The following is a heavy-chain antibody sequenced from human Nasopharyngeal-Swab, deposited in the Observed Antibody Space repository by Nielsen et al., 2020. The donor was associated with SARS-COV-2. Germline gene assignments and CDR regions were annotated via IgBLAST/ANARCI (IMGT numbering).Heavy chain of an antibody. CDR2: IYYSGST. Sequence: SETLSLTCTVFGGSISSSSYYWGWLRQPPGKGLVWIGSIYYSGSTYYNPSLKSRVTISVDTSKNQFSLKMSSVAAADTAVYYCARARTRVTTFDYWGQGTLVTVSS. CDR1: GGSISSSSYY. D-gene: IGHD4-17*01. V-gene: IGHV4-39*07. J-gene: IGHJ4*02. CDR3: ARARTRVTTFDY.